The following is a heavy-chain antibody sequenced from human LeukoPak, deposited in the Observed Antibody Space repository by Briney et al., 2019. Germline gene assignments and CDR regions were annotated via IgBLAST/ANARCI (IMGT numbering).Heavy chain of an antibody. CDR2: ISSSSSYI. D-gene: IGHD3-10*01. CDR1: GFTFSSYS. CDR3: ARDRVGLWFGESYYYYYGMDV. Sequence: PGGSLRLSCAASGFTFSSYSMNWVRQAPGKGLEWVSSISSSSSYIYYADSVKGRFTISRDNAKNSLYLQMNSLRAEDTAVYYCARDRVGLWFGESYYYYYGMDVWGEGTTVTVSS. J-gene: IGHJ6*04. V-gene: IGHV3-21*01.